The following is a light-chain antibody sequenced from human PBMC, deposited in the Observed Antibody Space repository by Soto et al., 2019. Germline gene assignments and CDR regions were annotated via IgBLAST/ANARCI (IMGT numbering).Light chain of an antibody. V-gene: IGLV2-14*01. J-gene: IGLJ2*01. CDR3: SSFTSSTTLL. CDR2: AVT. Sequence: QSALTQPASVSGSPGQSITISCTGTSSDIGTYKYVSWYQQHPGRAPKLIIDAVTDRPSGVADRFSGSKSGDTASLTISGLQAEDEAHYYCSSFTSSTTLLFGGGTKLTVL. CDR1: SSDIGTYKY.